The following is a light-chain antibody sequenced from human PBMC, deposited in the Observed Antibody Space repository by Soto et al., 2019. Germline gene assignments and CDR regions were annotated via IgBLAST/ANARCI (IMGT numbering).Light chain of an antibody. CDR3: SSWDGRLGGV. V-gene: IGLV1-51*01. CDR2: DNN. CDR1: SSNIGNNY. J-gene: IGLJ3*02. Sequence: QSVLTQPPSLSAAPGQKVTISCSGNSSNIGNNYVAWYQLLPGTAPKLLIYDNNKRPSGIPDRFSGSKSGTSATLAITGLQTGDEADYYCSSWDGRLGGVFGGGTQLTVL.